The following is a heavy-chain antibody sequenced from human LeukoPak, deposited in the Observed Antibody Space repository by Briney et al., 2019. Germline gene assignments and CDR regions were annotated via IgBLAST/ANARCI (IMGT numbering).Heavy chain of an antibody. D-gene: IGHD5-12*01. Sequence: ASVKVSCKASGYTFTSYYMHWVRQAPGQGLEWMGIINPSGGSTSYAQTFQGRVTMTRDMSTSTVYMELSSLRSDDTAVYYCARSGGETGYSGYDFGYWGQGTLVTVSS. V-gene: IGHV1-46*01. CDR1: GYTFTSYY. J-gene: IGHJ4*02. CDR2: INPSGGST. CDR3: ARSGGETGYSGYDFGY.